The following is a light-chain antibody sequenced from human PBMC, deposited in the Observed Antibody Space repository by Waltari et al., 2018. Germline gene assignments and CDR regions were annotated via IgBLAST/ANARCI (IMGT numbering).Light chain of an antibody. V-gene: IGKV1D-8*03. Sequence: VIWMTQSPSLLSASPGDRVTITCRMSQGISTYFAWYQQKPGRAPDLLIYGASILPSGVPSRFSGSGSGTDFTLTISSLQSEDVATYYCQHYYNFPWTFGQGTKVEIK. CDR1: QGISTY. J-gene: IGKJ1*01. CDR2: GAS. CDR3: QHYYNFPWT.